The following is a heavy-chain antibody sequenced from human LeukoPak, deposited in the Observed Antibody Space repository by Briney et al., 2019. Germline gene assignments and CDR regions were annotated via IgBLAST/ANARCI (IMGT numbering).Heavy chain of an antibody. CDR2: ISAYNGDT. Sequence: GASVKVSCKASGYTFTYYGISWVRQAPGQGLEWMGWISAYNGDTKSAQKVQGRVTMTIDTSTSTAYMELRSLRSDDTAVYYCARVGEQHLDYYFDHWGQGTLVTVSS. J-gene: IGHJ4*02. CDR1: GYTFTYYG. D-gene: IGHD6-13*01. V-gene: IGHV1-18*01. CDR3: ARVGEQHLDYYFDH.